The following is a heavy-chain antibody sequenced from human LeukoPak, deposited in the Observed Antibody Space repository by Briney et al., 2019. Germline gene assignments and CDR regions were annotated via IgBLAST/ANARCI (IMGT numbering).Heavy chain of an antibody. CDR1: GDSLSSHY. Sequence: SETLSLTCAVSGDSLSSHYWTWIRQSPGTGLEWIGYISHIGRTNYNPFLKSRVTISIDTSKNQFSLKLRSVTAADTAVYYCARDLVTVTKGFDIWGQGTMVSVSS. D-gene: IGHD4-17*01. J-gene: IGHJ3*02. CDR2: ISHIGRT. CDR3: ARDLVTVTKGFDI. V-gene: IGHV4-59*11.